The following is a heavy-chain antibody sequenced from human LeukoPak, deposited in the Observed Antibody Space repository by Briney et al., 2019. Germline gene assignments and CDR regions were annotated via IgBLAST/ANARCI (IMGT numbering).Heavy chain of an antibody. Sequence: SQTLSLTCAISGNSVSSSNAAWNWIRQSPSRGLEWLGRTYYRSRWFTDYALSVKSRITINPDTSRNQFSLQLNSVGPEDTAVYYCVRGSALDIWGQGTMVTVSS. CDR2: TYYRSRWFT. J-gene: IGHJ3*02. CDR1: GNSVSSSNAA. CDR3: VRGSALDI. V-gene: IGHV6-1*01.